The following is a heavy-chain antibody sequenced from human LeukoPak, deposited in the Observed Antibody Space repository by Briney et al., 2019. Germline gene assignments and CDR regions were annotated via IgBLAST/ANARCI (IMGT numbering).Heavy chain of an antibody. V-gene: IGHV1-69*06. CDR3: AREAAAAGTQWFDP. CDR2: IIPIFGTA. Sequence: ASVKVSCKASGGTFSSYAISWVRQAPGQGLEWIGGIIPIFGTANYAQKFQGRVTITADKSTSTAYMELSSLRSEDTAVYYCAREAAAAGTQWFDPWGQGTLVTVSS. D-gene: IGHD6-13*01. CDR1: GGTFSSYA. J-gene: IGHJ5*02.